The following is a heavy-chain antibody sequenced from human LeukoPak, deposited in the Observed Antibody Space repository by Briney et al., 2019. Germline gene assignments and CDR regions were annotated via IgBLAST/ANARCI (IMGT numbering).Heavy chain of an antibody. J-gene: IGHJ4*02. CDR3: GKTTTGYSSGRNPAWPVDY. V-gene: IGHV3-23*01. CDR2: IFGSGGSA. CDR1: GLAFSSYA. Sequence: GGSLRLSCTASGLAFSSYAMYWVRQAPGKGLEWVSGIFGSGGSAHYADSVKGRFTISRDNSQNTVYLQMNSLRAEDTAVYYCGKTTTGYSSGRNPAWPVDYWGQGTLVTVSS. D-gene: IGHD6-19*01.